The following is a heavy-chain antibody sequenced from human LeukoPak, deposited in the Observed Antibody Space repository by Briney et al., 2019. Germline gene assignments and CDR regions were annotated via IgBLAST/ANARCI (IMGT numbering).Heavy chain of an antibody. CDR1: GYTFTNYG. V-gene: IGHV1-18*01. Sequence: GASVKVSCKASGYTFTNYGISWVRQAPGQGLEWMGWISAYNGNTNYAQKLQGRVTMTTDTSTSTAYMELRSLRSDDAAVYYCARGGAPYYDILTGLITQYYFDYWGQGTLVTVSS. CDR2: ISAYNGNT. D-gene: IGHD3-9*01. CDR3: ARGGAPYYDILTGLITQYYFDY. J-gene: IGHJ4*02.